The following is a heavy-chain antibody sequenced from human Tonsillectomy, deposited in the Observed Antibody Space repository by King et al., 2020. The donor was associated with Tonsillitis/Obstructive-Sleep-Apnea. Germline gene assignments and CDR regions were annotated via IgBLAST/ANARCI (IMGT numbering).Heavy chain of an antibody. J-gene: IGHJ3*02. V-gene: IGHV5-51*03. CDR2: IYPGDSDT. Sequence: VQLVESGAEVKKPGESLKISCKGSGYSFTSDWIGWVRQMPGTGLEWMGLIYPGDSDTRFSPSFQGQVTVSADKSISTAYLQWTSLKASDTAMYYCARIGLSGDAFDIWGQGTMVTVSS. D-gene: IGHD1-26*01. CDR1: GYSFTSDW. CDR3: ARIGLSGDAFDI.